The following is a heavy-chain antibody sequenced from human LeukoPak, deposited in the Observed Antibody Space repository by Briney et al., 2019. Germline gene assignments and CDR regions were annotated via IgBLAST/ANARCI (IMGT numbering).Heavy chain of an antibody. CDR2: ISYDGSNK. CDR1: GFTFSSYG. CDR3: AKIGSSSWYYYDY. D-gene: IGHD6-13*01. J-gene: IGHJ4*02. V-gene: IGHV3-30*18. Sequence: GGSLRLSCAASGFTFSSYGMHWVRQAPGKGLEWVAVISYDGSNKYYADSVKGRFTISRDNSKNTLYLQMNSLRAEDTAVYYCAKIGSSSWYYYDYWGQGTLVTVSS.